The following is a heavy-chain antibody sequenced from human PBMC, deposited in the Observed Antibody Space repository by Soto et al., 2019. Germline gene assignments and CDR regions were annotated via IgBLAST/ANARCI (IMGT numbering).Heavy chain of an antibody. D-gene: IGHD6-19*01. V-gene: IGHV1-69*13. CDR1: GGTFSSYA. Sequence: SVKVSCKASGGTFSSYAISWVRQAPGQGLEWMGGIIPIFGTANYAQKFQGRVTITADESTSTAYMELSSLRSEDTAVYYCARAKVAYSSGRYYYYGMDVWGQGTTVTVYS. CDR3: ARAKVAYSSGRYYYYGMDV. J-gene: IGHJ6*02. CDR2: IIPIFGTA.